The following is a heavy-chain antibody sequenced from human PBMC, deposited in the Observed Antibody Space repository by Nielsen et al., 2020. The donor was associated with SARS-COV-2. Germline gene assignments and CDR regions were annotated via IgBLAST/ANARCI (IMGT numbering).Heavy chain of an antibody. CDR2: IYSGGST. D-gene: IGHD2-2*01. CDR3: ARDHPRIYCSSTSCYGYYYGMDV. J-gene: IGHJ6*02. Sequence: GGSLRLSCAASGFTVSSNYLSWVRQAPGKGLEWVSVIYSGGSTYYADSVKGRFTISRHNSKNTLYLQMNSLRAEDTAVYYCARDHPRIYCSSTSCYGYYYGMDVWGQGTTVTVSS. CDR1: GFTVSSNY. V-gene: IGHV3-53*04.